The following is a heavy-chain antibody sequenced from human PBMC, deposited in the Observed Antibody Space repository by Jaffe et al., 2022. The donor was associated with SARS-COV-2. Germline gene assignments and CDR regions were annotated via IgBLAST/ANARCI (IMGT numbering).Heavy chain of an antibody. CDR1: GFTFSSYA. Sequence: QVQLVESGGGVVQPGRSLRLSCAASGFTFSSYAMHWVRQAPGKGLEWVAVISYDGSNKYYADSVKGRFTISRDNSKNTLYLQMNSLRAEDTAVYYCARDTVPDAWGQGTLVTVSS. V-gene: IGHV3-30-3*01. CDR2: ISYDGSNK. J-gene: IGHJ5*02. CDR3: ARDTVPDA. D-gene: IGHD4-4*01.